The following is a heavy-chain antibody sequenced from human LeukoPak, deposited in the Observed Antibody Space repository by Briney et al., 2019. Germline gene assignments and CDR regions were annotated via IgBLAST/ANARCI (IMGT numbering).Heavy chain of an antibody. CDR3: ARGTGQYYYYYGMDV. CDR2: INHSGST. V-gene: IGHV4-34*01. J-gene: IGHJ6*02. D-gene: IGHD1-1*01. CDR1: GGSFSGYY. Sequence: PSETLSLTCAVYGGSFSGYYWSWIRQPPGKGLEWIGEINHSGSTNYNPSLKSRVTISVDTSKNQFSLKLSSVTAADTAVYYCARGTGQYYYYYGMDVWGQGTTVTVSS.